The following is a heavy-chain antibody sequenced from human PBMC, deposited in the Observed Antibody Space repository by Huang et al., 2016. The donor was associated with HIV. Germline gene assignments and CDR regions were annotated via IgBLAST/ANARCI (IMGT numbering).Heavy chain of an antibody. CDR2: IDHTSGDI. V-gene: IGHV1-2*06. CDR3: AREAWASGVAHYFDY. CDR1: GYSFTGHF. J-gene: IGHJ4*02. D-gene: IGHD3-10*01. Sequence: QVQLVQSGAEVKRPGASVKVSCKASGYSFTGHFIHWVRQAPGQGLEGRGPIDHTSGDIKWASRFQCRVSMTRDKSIGTAYMELSGLRSDDTAVFFCAREAWASGVAHYFDYWGPGTLVTVSS.